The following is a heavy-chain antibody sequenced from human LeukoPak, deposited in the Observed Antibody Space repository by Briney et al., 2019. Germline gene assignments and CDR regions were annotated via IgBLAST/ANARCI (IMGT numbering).Heavy chain of an antibody. CDR3: AKDISQGYGSGWYVSNYFDY. J-gene: IGHJ4*02. CDR1: GFTFDDYA. V-gene: IGHV3-9*01. Sequence: GGSLRLSCAASGFTFDDYAMHWVRQAPGKGLEWVSGISWNSGSIGYADSVKGRFTISRDNAKNSLYLQMNSLRAEDTALYYCAKDISQGYGSGWYVSNYFDYWGQGTLVTVSS. D-gene: IGHD6-19*01. CDR2: ISWNSGSI.